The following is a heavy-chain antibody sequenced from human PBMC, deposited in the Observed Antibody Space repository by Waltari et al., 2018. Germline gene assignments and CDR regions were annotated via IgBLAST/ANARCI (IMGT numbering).Heavy chain of an antibody. D-gene: IGHD2-2*03. CDR1: GYAVNSGSY. CDR3: SRQVLGYCTSAACRRLES. CDR2: VYHDGTT. V-gene: IGHV4-38-2*01. Sequence: QVQLLESGPGLVKSSETLSLTCDVSGYAVNSGSYWGWIRQAPGEGLEWVATVYHDGTTFYNPSLKSRLSVSMDTSKNQISLTLKSVTAADTAVYYCSRQVLGYCTSAACRRLESWGQGTLVTISS. J-gene: IGHJ4*02.